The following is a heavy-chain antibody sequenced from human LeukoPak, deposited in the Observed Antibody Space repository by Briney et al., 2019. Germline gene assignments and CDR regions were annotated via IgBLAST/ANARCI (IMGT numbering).Heavy chain of an antibody. CDR1: GFTFSTYA. CDR2: ISDNGGSK. V-gene: IGHV3-23*01. Sequence: PGGSLRLSCAASGFTFSTYAMSWVRQAPGKGLERVSAISDNGGSKHYADSVKGRFTISRDNSENTLYLQMNSLRAEDTAVYYCAKWGDSCSGSSCYPSHVDYWGQGTLVTVSS. CDR3: AKWGDSCSGSSCYPSHVDY. D-gene: IGHD2-15*01. J-gene: IGHJ4*02.